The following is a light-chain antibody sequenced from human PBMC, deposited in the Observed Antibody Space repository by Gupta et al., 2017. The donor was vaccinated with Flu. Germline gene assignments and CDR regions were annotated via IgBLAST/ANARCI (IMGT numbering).Light chain of an antibody. V-gene: IGKV3-11*01. J-gene: IGKJ1*01. Sequence: SPVTLSMSPGERATRSCRDSQSVSNYLEWYQQKPGQAPRLIIYDRSHSANGVSDRFSGSGYGKDFTLTSSRREHEDFAVYYGQQRSNWHTFGQGTKVEMK. CDR1: QSVSNY. CDR3: QQRSNWHT. CDR2: DRS.